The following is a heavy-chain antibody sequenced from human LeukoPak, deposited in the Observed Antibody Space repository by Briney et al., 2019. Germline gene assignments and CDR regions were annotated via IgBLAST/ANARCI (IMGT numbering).Heavy chain of an antibody. D-gene: IGHD1-26*01. V-gene: IGHV4-4*07. CDR2: IYATGST. CDR3: ARQGYTASYYFLDS. CDR1: GDSIRSYW. J-gene: IGHJ4*02. Sequence: SETLSLTCDVSGDSIRSYWWGWVRQPAGKGLEWIVRIYATGSTKFNPSLKSRLPMSMDTSTNQFSLKLTSVTAADTAVYFCARQGYTASYYFLDSWSQGTLVTVSS.